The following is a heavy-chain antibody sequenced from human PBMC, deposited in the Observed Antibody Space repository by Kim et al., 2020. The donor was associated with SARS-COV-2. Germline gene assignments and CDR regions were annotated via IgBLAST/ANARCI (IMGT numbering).Heavy chain of an antibody. D-gene: IGHD5-12*01. V-gene: IGHV3-23*01. Sequence: GGSLRLSCAASGFTFSSYAMSWVRQAPGKGLEWVSAITHSDGTTYYTDSVKGRFTISRDNSKNTLYLQMNSLRAEDTAVYYCAKLSGYDQGDYWGQGTLVTVSS. CDR2: ITHSDGTT. J-gene: IGHJ4*02. CDR1: GFTFSSYA. CDR3: AKLSGYDQGDY.